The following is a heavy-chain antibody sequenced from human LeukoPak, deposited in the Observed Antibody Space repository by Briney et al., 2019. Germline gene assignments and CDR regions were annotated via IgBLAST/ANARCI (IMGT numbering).Heavy chain of an antibody. V-gene: IGHV3-66*01. Sequence: GGSLRLSCAASGFTVSSYFVSWVRQAPGKGLEWVSLTYSSGTTDYADSVKGRFTVSRDNSKNTVYLQMNSLRAEDTAVYFCARAAAAADIPYYLDFWGQGTLVTVSS. CDR3: ARAAAAADIPYYLDF. CDR2: TYSSGTT. D-gene: IGHD6-25*01. J-gene: IGHJ4*02. CDR1: GFTVSSYF.